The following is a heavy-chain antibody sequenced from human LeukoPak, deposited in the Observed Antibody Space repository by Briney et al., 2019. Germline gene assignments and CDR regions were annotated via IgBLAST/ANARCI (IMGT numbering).Heavy chain of an antibody. CDR1: GGSFSGYY. V-gene: IGHV4-34*01. J-gene: IGHJ3*02. CDR2: INHSGST. CDR3: AREDEGVVVAALDAFDI. D-gene: IGHD2-15*01. Sequence: SETLSFTCAVYGGSFSGYYWSWIRQPPGKGLEWIGEINHSGSTNYNPSLKSRVTISVDTSKNQFSLKLSSVTAADTAVYYCAREDEGVVVAALDAFDIWGQGTMVTVSS.